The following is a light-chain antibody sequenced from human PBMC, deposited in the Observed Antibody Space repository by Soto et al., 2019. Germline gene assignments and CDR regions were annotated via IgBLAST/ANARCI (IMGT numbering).Light chain of an antibody. CDR2: SAS. V-gene: IGKV1-9*01. Sequence: DIQLTQSPSFLSAFVGDTVTITCRASQAMSTYLAWYQQKPGKVPKLLIRSASTVQSGVPPRFSGGGSGTEFSLTISTLQPDDSGIYYCQQLNGYQLAFGGGTNVEIK. CDR1: QAMSTY. CDR3: QQLNGYQLA. J-gene: IGKJ4*01.